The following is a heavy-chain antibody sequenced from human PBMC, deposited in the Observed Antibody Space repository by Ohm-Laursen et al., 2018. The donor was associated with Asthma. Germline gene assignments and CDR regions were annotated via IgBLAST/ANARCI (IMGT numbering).Heavy chain of an antibody. V-gene: IGHV3-74*01. J-gene: IGHJ4*02. CDR2: LFPDGRRT. Sequence: SLRLSCAAPGFIFSDYFMHWVCQRPGEGLVWISHLFPDGRRTNYADSVRGRFTISRDDAQNTVYLQMHSLRVDDTAVYFCARGNVEGLLWGQGTLVTVSS. CDR3: ARGNVEGLL. CDR1: GFIFSDYF.